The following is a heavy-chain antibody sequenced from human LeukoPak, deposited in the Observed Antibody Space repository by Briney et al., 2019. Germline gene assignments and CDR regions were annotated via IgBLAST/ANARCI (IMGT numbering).Heavy chain of an antibody. Sequence: GGSLRLSCAASGFTFSNYNMNWVRQAPGKGLEWVSYISNSGTIYYLDSVKGRFTISRDNAKNSLSLQMNSLRAEHTAVYYCARETTAVGYDYWGQGALVSVSS. J-gene: IGHJ4*02. CDR1: GFTFSNYN. D-gene: IGHD1-26*01. CDR3: ARETTAVGYDY. V-gene: IGHV3-48*01. CDR2: ISNSGTI.